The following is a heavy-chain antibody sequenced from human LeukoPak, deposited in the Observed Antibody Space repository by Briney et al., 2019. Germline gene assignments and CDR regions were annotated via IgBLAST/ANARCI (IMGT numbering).Heavy chain of an antibody. CDR2: ILPSTGGT. CDR1: GYSFSGYY. J-gene: IGHJ4*01. V-gene: IGHV1-2*02. D-gene: IGHD3-16*01. CDR3: ARTGFGAPSDY. Sequence: ASMKVSCKTSGYSFSGYYIHWVRQAPGQGLEWMGWILPSTGGTTYAQNFQGRVTMTRNTSISTAYLELSGLTSDDTAVYFCARTGFGAPSDYWGPGTLVTVSS.